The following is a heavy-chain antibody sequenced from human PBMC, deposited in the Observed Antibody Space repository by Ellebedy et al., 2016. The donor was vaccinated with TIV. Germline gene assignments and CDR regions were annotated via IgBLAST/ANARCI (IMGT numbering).Heavy chain of an antibody. CDR1: GFTFSDYW. D-gene: IGHD6-13*01. V-gene: IGHV3-7*01. J-gene: IGHJ4*02. Sequence: GESLKISXAASGFTFSDYWMHWVRQAPGKGLEWVANINQHGTEIYYVDSVKGRFTISRDNTKASLYLQMHSLRVEDTALYYCVRALAAAASYWGQGTPVTVSS. CDR2: INQHGTEI. CDR3: VRALAAAASY.